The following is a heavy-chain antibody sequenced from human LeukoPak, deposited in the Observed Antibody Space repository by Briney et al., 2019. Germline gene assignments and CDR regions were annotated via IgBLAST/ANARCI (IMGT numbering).Heavy chain of an antibody. Sequence: SETLSLTCTVPGGSINTYYWSWIRQPPGKGLQWIAYLYYSGSNNFNPSLRSRLTISVDTSKNQFTLKLSSVTAADTAVYYCARSGSKPSGGAFDLWGQGTMVTVSS. CDR2: LYYSGSN. J-gene: IGHJ3*01. D-gene: IGHD1-26*01. V-gene: IGHV4-59*08. CDR1: GGSINTYY. CDR3: ARSGSKPSGGAFDL.